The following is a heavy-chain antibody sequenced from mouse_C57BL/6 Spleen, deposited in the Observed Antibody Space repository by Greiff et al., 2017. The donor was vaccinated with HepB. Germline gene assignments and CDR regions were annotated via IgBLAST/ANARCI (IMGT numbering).Heavy chain of an antibody. V-gene: IGHV1-64*01. CDR1: GYTFTSYW. CDR3: ASREAYGSSLY. J-gene: IGHJ2*01. Sequence: VQLQQPGAELVKPGASVKLSCKASGYTFTSYWMHWVKQRPGQGLEWIGMIHPNSGSTNYNEKFKSKATLTVDNSSSTAYMQLSSLTSEDSAVYYCASREAYGSSLYWGQGTTLTVSS. D-gene: IGHD1-1*01. CDR2: IHPNSGST.